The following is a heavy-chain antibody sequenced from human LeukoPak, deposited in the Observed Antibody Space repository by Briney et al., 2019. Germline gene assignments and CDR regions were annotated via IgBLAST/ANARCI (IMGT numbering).Heavy chain of an antibody. V-gene: IGHV3-9*03. CDR3: AKDLTGYSSGWFDY. CDR2: ISWNSGSI. Sequence: PGRSLRLSCAASGFTFDDYAMHWVRQAPGKGLEWVSGISWNSGSIGYADSVRGRFTISRDNAKDSLCLQMNSLRAEDMALYYCAKDLTGYSSGWFDYWGQGTLVTVSS. J-gene: IGHJ4*02. CDR1: GFTFDDYA. D-gene: IGHD6-19*01.